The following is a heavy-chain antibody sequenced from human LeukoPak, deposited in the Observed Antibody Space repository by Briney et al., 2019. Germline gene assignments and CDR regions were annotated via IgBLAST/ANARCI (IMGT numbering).Heavy chain of an antibody. J-gene: IGHJ4*02. CDR2: INHSGST. D-gene: IGHD5-18*01. V-gene: IGHV4-34*01. CDR1: GGSFSGYY. Sequence: SETLSLTCAVYGGSFSGYYWSWIRQPPGKGLEWIGEINHSGSTNYNPSLKSRVTISVDTSKNQFSLKLSSVTAADTAVYYCARDLGYSYGYSLFDYWGQGTLVTVSS. CDR3: ARDLGYSYGYSLFDY.